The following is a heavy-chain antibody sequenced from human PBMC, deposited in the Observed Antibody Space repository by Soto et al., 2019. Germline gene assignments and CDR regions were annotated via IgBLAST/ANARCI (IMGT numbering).Heavy chain of an antibody. D-gene: IGHD3-22*01. CDR1: GFTFSSYW. CDR2: INGDGSTT. Sequence: EVQLVESGGGIVQPGGSLRLSCAASGFTFSSYWMHWVRQAPGKGLVWVSRINGDGSTTKYAESVTGRFTMSRDNAKNTLYLQMNSLRAEDTAVFYCARDPDISGGLHYYGPMNVGGKGTTVTVTS. J-gene: IGHJ6*04. V-gene: IGHV3-74*03. CDR3: ARDPDISGGLHYYGPMNV.